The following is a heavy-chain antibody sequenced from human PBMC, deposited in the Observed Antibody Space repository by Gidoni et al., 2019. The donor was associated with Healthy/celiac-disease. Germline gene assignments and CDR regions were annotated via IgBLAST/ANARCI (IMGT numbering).Heavy chain of an antibody. Sequence: EVQLVESGGGLVQPGGSLRLSCAASGFNFSSYDMHWVRQATGKGLEWVSAIGTAGDTYYPGSVKGRFTISRENAKNSLYLQMNSLRAGDTAVYYCARGYYDSSGYYPFDYWGQGTLVTVSS. CDR1: GFNFSSYD. V-gene: IGHV3-13*04. J-gene: IGHJ4*02. CDR3: ARGYYDSSGYYPFDY. D-gene: IGHD3-22*01. CDR2: IGTAGDT.